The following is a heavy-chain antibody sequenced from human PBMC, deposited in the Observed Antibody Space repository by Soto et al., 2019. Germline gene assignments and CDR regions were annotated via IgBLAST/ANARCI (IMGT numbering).Heavy chain of an antibody. J-gene: IGHJ3*02. CDR3: AKDPVAGVVVVADDAFDI. CDR2: ISYDGSNK. CDR1: GFTFSSYG. Sequence: GGSLRLSCAASGFTFSSYGMHWVRQAPGKGLEWVAVISYDGSNKYYADSVKGRFTISRDNSKNTLYLQMNSLRAEDTAVYYCAKDPVAGVVVVADDAFDIWGQGTMVTVSS. V-gene: IGHV3-30*18. D-gene: IGHD2-15*01.